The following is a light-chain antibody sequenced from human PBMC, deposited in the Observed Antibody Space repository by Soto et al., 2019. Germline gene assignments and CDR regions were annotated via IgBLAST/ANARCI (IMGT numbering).Light chain of an antibody. CDR1: SSDVGGYNY. J-gene: IGLJ3*02. CDR2: EVS. V-gene: IGLV2-14*01. CDR3: TSYTTSSTWV. Sequence: QSVLTQPASVSGSPGQSITISCTGTSSDVGGYNYVSWYQQHPGKAPKLLIYEVSNRPSGVSSRFSGSKSGNTASLTISGLQAEDEAVYYCTSYTTSSTWVFGGGTKVTVL.